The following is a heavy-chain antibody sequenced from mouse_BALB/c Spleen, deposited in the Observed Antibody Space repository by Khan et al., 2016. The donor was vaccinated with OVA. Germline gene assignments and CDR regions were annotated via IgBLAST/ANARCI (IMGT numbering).Heavy chain of an antibody. Sequence: EVELVESVGDLVKPGGSLRLSCAASGFTFSTYGMSWVRQPPDKRLEWVATINSDGDYTYYPDTVKGRFTISRNNAENTLYLQMSSLQSEDTAIYYCASHLTGSFAYWGQGTLVTVSA. CDR1: GFTFSTYG. CDR2: INSDGDYT. CDR3: ASHLTGSFAY. V-gene: IGHV5-6*01. D-gene: IGHD4-1*01. J-gene: IGHJ3*01.